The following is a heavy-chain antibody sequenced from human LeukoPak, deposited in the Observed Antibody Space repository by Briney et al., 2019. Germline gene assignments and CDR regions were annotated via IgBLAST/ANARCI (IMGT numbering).Heavy chain of an antibody. Sequence: SETLSLTCAVYGGSFSGYYWSWIRQPPGKGLEWIGEINHSGSTNYNPSLKSRVTISVDTSKNQFSLKLSSVTAADTAVYYCARDRTTRESAFDIWGQGTMVTVSS. CDR2: INHSGST. D-gene: IGHD1-1*01. CDR1: GGSFSGYY. CDR3: ARDRTTRESAFDI. V-gene: IGHV4-34*01. J-gene: IGHJ3*02.